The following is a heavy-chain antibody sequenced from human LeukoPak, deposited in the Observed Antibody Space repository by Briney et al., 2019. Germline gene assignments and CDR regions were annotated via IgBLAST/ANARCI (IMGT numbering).Heavy chain of an antibody. CDR1: GYTFTGYY. V-gene: IGHV1-2*04. Sequence: ASVKVSCKASGYTFTGYYMHWVRQAPGQGLEWMGWINPNSGGTNYAQKFQGWVTMTRDTSISTAYMELSRLRSDDTAVYYCARSYSSGWQTWELFDYWGQGTLVTVSS. D-gene: IGHD6-19*01. CDR2: INPNSGGT. CDR3: ARSYSSGWQTWELFDY. J-gene: IGHJ4*02.